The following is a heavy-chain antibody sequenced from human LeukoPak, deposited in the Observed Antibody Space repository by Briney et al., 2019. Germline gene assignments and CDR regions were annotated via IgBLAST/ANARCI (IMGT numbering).Heavy chain of an antibody. Sequence: GGSLRLSCAASGFTFSSYAMHWVRQAPGKGLEWVAVISYDGSNKYYADSVKGRFTISRDNSKNTLYLQMNSLRAEDTAVYYCASSQRSSSGHDYWGQGTLVTVSS. CDR2: ISYDGSNK. CDR1: GFTFSSYA. CDR3: ASSQRSSSGHDY. J-gene: IGHJ4*02. D-gene: IGHD6-6*01. V-gene: IGHV3-30-3*01.